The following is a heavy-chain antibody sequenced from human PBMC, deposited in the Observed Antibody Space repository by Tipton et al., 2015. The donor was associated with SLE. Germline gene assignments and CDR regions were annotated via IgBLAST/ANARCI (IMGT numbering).Heavy chain of an antibody. D-gene: IGHD3-3*01. Sequence: TLSLTCAVYGGSFSGYYWSWIRQPPGKGLEWIGEINHSGSTNYNPSLKSRVTISVDTSKNQFSLKLSSVTAADTAVYYCARLTIFGVVIIVNYYYYMDVWGKGTTVTVSS. CDR2: INHSGST. V-gene: IGHV4-34*01. CDR1: GGSFSGYY. J-gene: IGHJ6*03. CDR3: ARLTIFGVVIIVNYYYYMDV.